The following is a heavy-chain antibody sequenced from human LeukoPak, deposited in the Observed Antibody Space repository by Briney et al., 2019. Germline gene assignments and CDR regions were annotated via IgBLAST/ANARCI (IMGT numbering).Heavy chain of an antibody. Sequence: SETLSLTCTVSGGSTSSYYWSWIRQPAGKGLEWIGRIYTSGSTNYNPSLKSRVTMSVDTSKNQFSLKLSSVTAADTAVYYCASSPLGSSWAYLNYWGQGTLVTVSS. J-gene: IGHJ4*02. CDR3: ASSPLGSSWAYLNY. D-gene: IGHD6-13*01. CDR2: IYTSGST. V-gene: IGHV4-4*07. CDR1: GGSTSSYY.